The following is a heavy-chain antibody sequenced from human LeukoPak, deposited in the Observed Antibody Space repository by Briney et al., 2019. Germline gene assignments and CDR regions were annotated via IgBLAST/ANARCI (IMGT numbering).Heavy chain of an antibody. Sequence: GGSLRLSCSASGFNFDIYSMIWVRQAPGRGLEWVSSISSTSAYIFYADSVKGRFTVNRDNAKNSVYLQMSSLRAEDTAVYYCAELGITMIGGVWGKGTTVTISS. J-gene: IGHJ6*04. D-gene: IGHD3-10*02. V-gene: IGHV3-21*01. CDR3: AELGITMIGGV. CDR2: ISSTSAYI. CDR1: GFNFDIYS.